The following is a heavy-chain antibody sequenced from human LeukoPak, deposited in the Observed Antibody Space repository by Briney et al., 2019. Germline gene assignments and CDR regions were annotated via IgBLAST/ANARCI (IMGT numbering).Heavy chain of an antibody. V-gene: IGHV1-2*02. D-gene: IGHD3-10*01. J-gene: IGHJ5*02. Sequence: ASVKDSCKASGYTFTGYYMHWVGQAPGEGVEGMGWINPNSGGKNYAQKFQGRVTTTRDTSISPAYIELSRLRSDDTAVSYCARTPRFGELAWFDPWGQGTLVTVSS. CDR3: ARTPRFGELAWFDP. CDR2: INPNSGGK. CDR1: GYTFTGYY.